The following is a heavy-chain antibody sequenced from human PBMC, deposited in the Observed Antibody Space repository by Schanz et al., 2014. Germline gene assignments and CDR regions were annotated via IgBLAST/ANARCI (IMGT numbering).Heavy chain of an antibody. J-gene: IGHJ4*02. CDR3: AATTILAD. D-gene: IGHD3-3*01. CDR1: GFTFSTTG. V-gene: IGHV3-30*02. Sequence: QVRLVESGGGVVQPGGSLRLSCAASGFTFSTTGMHWVRQAPGKGLVWVTYIRYDGINKYYADSVKGRFTVSRDNAKSTLFLQMNSLRDEDTAVYYCAATTILADWGQGTLVAVSS. CDR2: IRYDGINK.